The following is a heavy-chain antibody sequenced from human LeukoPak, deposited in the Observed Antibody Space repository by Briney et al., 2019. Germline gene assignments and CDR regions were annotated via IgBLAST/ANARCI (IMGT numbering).Heavy chain of an antibody. Sequence: GGSLRLSCAASGFSFSGHGMHWVRQVPGKGLEWVAFIRYDGNDQYYADSVKGRFTISRDNSKNTLSLQMNSLRAEDTAVYYCAKDVPQAWQLLGHWGQGTLVTVFS. CDR2: IRYDGNDQ. D-gene: IGHD2-2*01. V-gene: IGHV3-30*02. CDR3: AKDVPQAWQLLGH. CDR1: GFSFSGHG. J-gene: IGHJ4*02.